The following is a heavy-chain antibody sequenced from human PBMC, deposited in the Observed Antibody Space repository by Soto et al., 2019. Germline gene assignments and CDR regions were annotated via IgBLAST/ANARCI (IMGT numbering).Heavy chain of an antibody. CDR3: ARAARWYYYDSSGYPPIGMDV. CDR2: IIPIFGTA. J-gene: IGHJ6*02. D-gene: IGHD3-22*01. CDR1: GGTFSSYA. Sequence: GASVKVSCKASGGTFSSYAISWVRQAPGQGLEWVGGIIPIFGTANYAQKFQGRVTITADESTSTAYMELSSLRSEDTAVYYCARAARWYYYDSSGYPPIGMDVWGQGTTVTVSS. V-gene: IGHV1-69*13.